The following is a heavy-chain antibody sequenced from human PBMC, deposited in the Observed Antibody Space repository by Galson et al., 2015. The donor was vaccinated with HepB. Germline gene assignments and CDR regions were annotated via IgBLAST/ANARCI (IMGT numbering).Heavy chain of an antibody. CDR2: ISGSGGST. J-gene: IGHJ3*02. Sequence: SLRLSCAASGFTSSSYAMSWVRQAPGKGLKWVSAISGSGGSTHYADSVKGRFTISRDNSKNRLYVQMNSLRAEDTAVYYCAKDGDSGAFDIWGQGTMVTVSS. CDR1: GFTSSSYA. V-gene: IGHV3-23*01. CDR3: AKDGDSGAFDI.